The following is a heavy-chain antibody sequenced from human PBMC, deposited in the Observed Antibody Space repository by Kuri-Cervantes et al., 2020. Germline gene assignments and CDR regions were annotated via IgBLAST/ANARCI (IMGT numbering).Heavy chain of an antibody. V-gene: IGHV3-23*01. D-gene: IGHD3-22*01. CDR3: AKDGADGSGYSAGFDY. J-gene: IGHJ4*02. CDR1: GFTFSSYA. Sequence: GESLKISCAASGFTFSSYAMSWVRQAPGKGLEWVSAISGSGGSTYYADSVKGRFTISRDNSKNTLYLQMNSLRAEDTAVHYCAKDGADGSGYSAGFDYWGQGTLVTVSS. CDR2: ISGSGGST.